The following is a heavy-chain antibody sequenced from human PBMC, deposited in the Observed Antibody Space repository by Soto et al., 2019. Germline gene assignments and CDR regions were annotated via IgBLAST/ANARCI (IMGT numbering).Heavy chain of an antibody. CDR2: IYWDDDK. J-gene: IGHJ4*02. CDR1: GDSVSSNSAA. CDR3: AHRVLRTVFGLVTTTAIYFDF. Sequence: SQTHSLTCVICGDSVSSNSAAWNWIRQSPGKAPEWLALIYWDDDKRYSASLKSRLTITKDTSKNQVVLTVSDLDPTDTATYYCAHRVLRTVFGLVTTTAIYFDFWGQGTPVTVSS. D-gene: IGHD3-3*01. V-gene: IGHV2-5*02.